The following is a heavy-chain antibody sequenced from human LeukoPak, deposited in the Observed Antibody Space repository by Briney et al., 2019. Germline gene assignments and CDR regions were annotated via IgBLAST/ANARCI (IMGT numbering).Heavy chain of an antibody. V-gene: IGHV1-2*02. CDR3: ARDHGYSSALGY. D-gene: IGHD6-19*01. Sequence: ASVKVSCKASGYTFTGYYMHWVRQAPGQGLEWMGWINPNSGGTNYAQKLQGRVTMTTDTSTSTAYMELRSLRSDGTAVYYCARDHGYSSALGYWGQGTLVTVSS. J-gene: IGHJ4*02. CDR1: GYTFTGYY. CDR2: INPNSGGT.